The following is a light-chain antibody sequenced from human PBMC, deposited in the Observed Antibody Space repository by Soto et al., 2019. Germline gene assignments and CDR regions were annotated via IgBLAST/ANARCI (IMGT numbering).Light chain of an antibody. CDR2: GAS. CDR1: QSVNRN. V-gene: IGKV3-15*01. CDR3: QQYNIWPLEVT. J-gene: IGKJ3*01. Sequence: EKVMTQSPATLSVSPGESATLSCRASQSVNRNLAWYQQKPGQTPRLLIYGASTRAAGVPVRFSGSGSGTDFNLTISSLQSEDFAIYYCQQYNIWPLEVTFGPGTKVDIK.